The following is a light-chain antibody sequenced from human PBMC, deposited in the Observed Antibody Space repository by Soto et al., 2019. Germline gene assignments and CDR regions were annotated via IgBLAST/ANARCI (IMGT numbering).Light chain of an antibody. CDR2: EGS. J-gene: IGLJ2*01. CDR1: SSDVGRYEY. V-gene: IGLV2-23*01. CDR3: CSYAGSRV. Sequence: QSALTQPRSVSGSPGQSVTISCTGTSSDVGRYEYVSWYQQHPGKAPKLMIYEGSKRPSGVSNRFSGSKSGNTASLTISGLQAEDEADYYCCSYAGSRVFGGGTKLTVL.